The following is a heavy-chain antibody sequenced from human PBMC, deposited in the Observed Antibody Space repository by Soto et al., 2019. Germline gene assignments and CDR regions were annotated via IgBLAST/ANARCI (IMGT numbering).Heavy chain of an antibody. CDR2: IRSSSGNR. CDR1: GFTFSSYS. D-gene: IGHD3-16*01. Sequence: EEQLVESGGDLVQPGGSLRLSCAASGFTFSSYSMNWVRQAAGKGLEWVSYIRSSSGNRKYADSVRGRFTISRDNAKNSLFLEMNSLRAEDTAVYYCARESQGAHCDLWGQGTLVTVSS. V-gene: IGHV3-48*01. J-gene: IGHJ5*02. CDR3: ARESQGAHCDL.